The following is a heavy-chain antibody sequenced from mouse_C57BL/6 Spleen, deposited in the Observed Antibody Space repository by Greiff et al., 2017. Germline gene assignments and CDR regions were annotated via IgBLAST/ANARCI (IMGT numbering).Heavy chain of an antibody. Sequence: EVHLVESGRDLVKPGGSLKLSCAASGFTFSSYGMSWVRQTPDKRLEWVATISPGGSYTYYADSVKGRFTISRDNAKNTLYLQMSSLKSEDTAMYYCERQLTNAMDYWGQGTSVTVSS. CDR2: ISPGGSYT. D-gene: IGHD2-12*01. CDR1: GFTFSSYG. J-gene: IGHJ4*01. CDR3: ERQLTNAMDY. V-gene: IGHV5-6*01.